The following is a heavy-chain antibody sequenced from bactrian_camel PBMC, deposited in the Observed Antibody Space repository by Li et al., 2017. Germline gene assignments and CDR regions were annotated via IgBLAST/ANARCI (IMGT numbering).Heavy chain of an antibody. Sequence: IGWFRQAPGKEREGVAAVTGGGSTYTDDSVAGRSTISRDNVKNTVTLQMNSLKPEDTALYYCAADEVCYSGSWRAIHWGQGTQVTVS. J-gene: IGHJ4*01. CDR2: VTGGGST. CDR3: AADEVCYSGSWRAIH. D-gene: IGHD3*01. V-gene: IGHV3S53*01.